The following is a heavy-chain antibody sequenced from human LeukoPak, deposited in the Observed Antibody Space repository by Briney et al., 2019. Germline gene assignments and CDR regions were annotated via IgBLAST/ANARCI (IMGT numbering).Heavy chain of an antibody. CDR2: IYYSGST. V-gene: IGHV4-59*08. CDR1: GGSISSYY. CDR3: ARHRATAMAY. J-gene: IGHJ4*02. D-gene: IGHD5-18*01. Sequence: SETLSLTCTVSGGSISSYYWSWIRQPPGKGLEWIGYIYYSGSTNYNPSLKSRVTISVDTSKNQFSLKLSSVTAADTAVYYCARHRATAMAYWGQGTLVTVSS.